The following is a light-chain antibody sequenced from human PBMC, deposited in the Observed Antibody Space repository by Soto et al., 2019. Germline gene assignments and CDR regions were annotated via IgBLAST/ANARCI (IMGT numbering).Light chain of an antibody. J-gene: IGKJ2*01. V-gene: IGKV1-5*03. CDR2: KES. Sequence: DIQMTQSPSILSASVGDGVTIACRASQSVTLWLTWYQQKPGKAPKLLLYKESTLESGVPSRFSGNGSETDFTLTISSLQPDDIGTYYCQQYNSYPYTFGQGTKLEIK. CDR1: QSVTLW. CDR3: QQYNSYPYT.